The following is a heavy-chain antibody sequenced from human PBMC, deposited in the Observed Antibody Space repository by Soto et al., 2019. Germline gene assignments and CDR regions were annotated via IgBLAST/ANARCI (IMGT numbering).Heavy chain of an antibody. CDR1: GFTFSSHA. V-gene: IGHV3-64*04. CDR2: ISSNGSNT. D-gene: IGHD3-9*01. J-gene: IGHJ6*02. CDR3: ARGDKGGFDL. Sequence: PGGSLRLSCAASGFTFSSHAMHWVRQAPGKGLEYVSAISSNGSNTYYANSVKGRFTISRDNAKNTLYLQMNSLRAEDTAVYYCARGDKGGFDLWGQGTTVTVSS.